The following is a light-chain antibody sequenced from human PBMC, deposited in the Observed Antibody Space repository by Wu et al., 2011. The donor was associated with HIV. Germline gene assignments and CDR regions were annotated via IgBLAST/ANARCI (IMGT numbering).Light chain of an antibody. Sequence: EIVLTQSPGTLSLSPGESATLSCRASQTVSDMYVAWYQQKTGQAPRLLIYGTSSRATGIGDRFSGSGSGTDLTLTISRLEPEDFAVYYCKLYGSSPYTFGQGTKLEIK. CDR2: GTS. CDR1: QTVSDMY. CDR3: KLYGSSPYT. V-gene: IGKV3-20*01. J-gene: IGKJ2*01.